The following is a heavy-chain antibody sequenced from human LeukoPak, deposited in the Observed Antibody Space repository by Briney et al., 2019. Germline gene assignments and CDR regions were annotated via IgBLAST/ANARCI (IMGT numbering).Heavy chain of an antibody. Sequence: GGSLRLSCAASGFTVSSNYMNWVRQAPGKGLEWVSIIYSGGSTHYSDSVKGRFTISRDNSKNTLYLQMNSLRAEDTAIYYCARRAGEYSHPYDYWGQGTLVTVSS. CDR1: GFTVSSNY. D-gene: IGHD2-15*01. J-gene: IGHJ4*02. V-gene: IGHV3-53*01. CDR2: IYSGGST. CDR3: ARRAGEYSHPYDY.